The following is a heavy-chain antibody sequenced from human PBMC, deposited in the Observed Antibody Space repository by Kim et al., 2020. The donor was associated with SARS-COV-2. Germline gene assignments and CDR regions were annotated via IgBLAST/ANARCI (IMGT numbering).Heavy chain of an antibody. CDR1: GGFISSGGYY. D-gene: IGHD3-22*01. V-gene: IGHV4-31*03. CDR3: ASGTPYDSSGLDY. J-gene: IGHJ4*02. CDR2: IYYSGST. Sequence: SETLSLTCTVSGGFISSGGYYWSWIRQHPGKGLEWIGYIYYSGSTYYNPSLKSRVTISVDTSKNQFSLKLSSVTAAATAVYYCASGTPYDSSGLDYWGQGTLVTVSS.